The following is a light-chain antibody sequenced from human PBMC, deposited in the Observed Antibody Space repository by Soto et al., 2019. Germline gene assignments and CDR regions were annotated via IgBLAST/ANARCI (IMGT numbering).Light chain of an antibody. CDR3: SSYTTTSTYV. Sequence: QSVLTQPASVSGSPGQSITLSCTGTSSDVGGYDYVSWYQQHPDKAPKFMIYEVTNRPSGVSHRFSGSKSGNTASLTISGLQAEDEADYYCSSYTTTSTYVFGTGTKLTVL. CDR1: SSDVGGYDY. J-gene: IGLJ1*01. CDR2: EVT. V-gene: IGLV2-14*01.